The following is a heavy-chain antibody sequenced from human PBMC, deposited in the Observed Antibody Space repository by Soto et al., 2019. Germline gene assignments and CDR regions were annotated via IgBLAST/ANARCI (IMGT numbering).Heavy chain of an antibody. CDR2: IISSGGST. D-gene: IGHD6-13*01. J-gene: IGHJ1*01. V-gene: IGHV3-23*01. Sequence: EVQLLESGGGLVQPGGSMRLSCAASAFTFSTYAMNWVRQAPGKGLEWVSLIISSGGSTYYADSVKGRFTISRDNSKNTLYLQMNSLRADDTAVYYCAKAEGSSYGTEYSQHWGQGTLVTVSS. CDR1: AFTFSTYA. CDR3: AKAEGSSYGTEYSQH.